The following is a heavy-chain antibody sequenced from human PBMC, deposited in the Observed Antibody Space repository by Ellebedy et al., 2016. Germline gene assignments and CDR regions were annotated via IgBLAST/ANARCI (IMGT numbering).Heavy chain of an antibody. Sequence: GGSLRLXXAASGFTFSSYAMSWVRQAPGKGLEWVSAISGSGGTTYYADSVKGRFTISRDNSKNTLYLQMNSLRAEDTAVYYCAKREVGVVSRFEYWGQGTLVTVSS. CDR2: ISGSGGTT. D-gene: IGHD3-3*01. CDR1: GFTFSSYA. CDR3: AKREVGVVSRFEY. V-gene: IGHV3-23*01. J-gene: IGHJ4*02.